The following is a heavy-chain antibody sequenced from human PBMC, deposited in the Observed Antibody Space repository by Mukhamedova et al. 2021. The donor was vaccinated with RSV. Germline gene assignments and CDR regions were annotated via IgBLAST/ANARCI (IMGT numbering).Heavy chain of an antibody. V-gene: IGHV6-1*01. Sequence: DYAVSVKSRITNNPDTSKNQFSLQLNSVTPEDTAVYYCARDPGIAAADFWGQGILVTVSS. CDR3: ARDPGIAAADF. D-gene: IGHD6-13*01. J-gene: IGHJ4*02.